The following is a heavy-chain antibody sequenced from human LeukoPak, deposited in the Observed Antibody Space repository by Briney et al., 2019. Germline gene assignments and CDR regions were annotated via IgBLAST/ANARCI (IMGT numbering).Heavy chain of an antibody. V-gene: IGHV3-21*04. CDR2: ISTTGTFI. CDR1: GFSFGSYS. J-gene: IGHJ5*02. Sequence: PGASLRLSCAASGFSFGSYSMNWVRQTPERGLEWLSFISTTGTFIKYADSVRGRFNVSRDNAKNSLYLHMNALRVEDTATYYCARTGGAGFDPWGQGTLVIVSS. CDR3: ARTGGAGFDP. D-gene: IGHD2-21*01.